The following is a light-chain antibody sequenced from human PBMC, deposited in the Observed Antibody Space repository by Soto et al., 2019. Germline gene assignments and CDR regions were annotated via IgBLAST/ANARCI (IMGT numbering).Light chain of an antibody. J-gene: IGLJ2*01. V-gene: IGLV2-8*01. Sequence: QSALTQPPSVSGSPGQSVTICGVGTSSDVGGYNYVSWYQQHPGKAPKLMIYEVSKRPSGVPDRFSGSKSGNTASLTVSGLQAEDEADYYCSSYAASNNLGVFGGGTKLTVL. CDR1: SSDVGGYNY. CDR2: EVS. CDR3: SSYAASNNLGV.